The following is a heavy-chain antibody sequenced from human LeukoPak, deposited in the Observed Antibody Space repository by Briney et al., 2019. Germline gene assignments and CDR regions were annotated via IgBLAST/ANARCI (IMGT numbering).Heavy chain of an antibody. CDR2: INPSGGST. Sequence: ASVKVSCKASGYTFTSYYMHWVRQAPGQGLEWMGIINPSGGSTSYAQKFQGRVTMTRDTSTSTAYMELSSQRSEDIDVYYCARHGRFGLSAYFDYWGQGTLVTVSS. CDR1: GYTFTSYY. V-gene: IGHV1-46*01. D-gene: IGHD3-10*01. J-gene: IGHJ4*02. CDR3: ARHGRFGLSAYFDY.